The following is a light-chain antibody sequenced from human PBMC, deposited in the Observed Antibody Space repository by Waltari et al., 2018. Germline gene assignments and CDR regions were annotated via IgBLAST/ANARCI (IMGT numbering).Light chain of an antibody. CDR1: QSVSSN. Sequence: GERATLSCRASQSVSSNLAWYQQKPGQAPRLLIYGASTRATGIPARFSGSGSGTEFTLTISSLQSEDFAVYYCQQYNNWPLTFGGGTKVEIK. CDR3: QQYNNWPLT. V-gene: IGKV3-15*01. J-gene: IGKJ4*01. CDR2: GAS.